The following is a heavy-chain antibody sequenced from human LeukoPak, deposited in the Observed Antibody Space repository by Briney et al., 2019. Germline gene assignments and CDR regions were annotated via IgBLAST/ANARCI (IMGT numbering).Heavy chain of an antibody. CDR2: INHSGST. CDR3: ASLSIAARKPYYYYMDV. V-gene: IGHV4-34*01. CDR1: GGSISSYY. Sequence: SETLSLTCTVSGGSISSYYWSWIRQPPGKGLEWIGEINHSGSTNYNPSLKSRVTISVDTSKNQFSLKLSSVTAADTAVYYCASLSIAARKPYYYYMDVWGKGTTVTVSS. D-gene: IGHD6-6*01. J-gene: IGHJ6*03.